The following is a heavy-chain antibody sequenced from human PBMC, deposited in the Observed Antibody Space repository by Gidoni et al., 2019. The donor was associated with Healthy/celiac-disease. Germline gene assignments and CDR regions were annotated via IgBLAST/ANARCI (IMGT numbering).Heavy chain of an antibody. CDR2: INHSGST. CDR1: GGSFSGFY. CDR3: ARGTGRRIDY. V-gene: IGHV4-34*01. J-gene: IGHJ4*02. D-gene: IGHD3-10*01. Sequence: QVQLQQCGAGLLKPSQTLSLTCAVYGGSFSGFYWSWIRQPPGKGLEWIGEINHSGSTNYNPSLKSRVNISVDTSKNQFSLKLSAVTAADTAVYYCARGTGRRIDYWGQGTLVTVSS.